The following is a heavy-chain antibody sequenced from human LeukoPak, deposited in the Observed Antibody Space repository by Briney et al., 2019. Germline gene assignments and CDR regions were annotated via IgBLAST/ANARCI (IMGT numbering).Heavy chain of an antibody. V-gene: IGHV4-39*01. CDR3: ARTVGLGVDY. CDR2: IYYSGST. Sequence: PSETLSLTCTVSGGSISSSSYYWGWISQPPGKGLEWIGSIYYSGSTYYNPSLKSRVTISVDTSKSQFSLKLSSVTAADTAVYYCARTVGLGVDYWGQGTLVTVSS. J-gene: IGHJ4*02. CDR1: GGSISSSSYY. D-gene: IGHD1-26*01.